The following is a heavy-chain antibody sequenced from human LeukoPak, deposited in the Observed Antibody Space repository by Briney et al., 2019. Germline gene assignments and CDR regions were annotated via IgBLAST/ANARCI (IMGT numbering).Heavy chain of an antibody. CDR1: GFTFTMFG. D-gene: IGHD5-18*01. Sequence: GGSLRLSCAASGFTFTMFGMNWVRQAPGKGLEWVSVIYSGGSTYYADSVKGRFTISRDNSKNTLYLQMNSLRAEDTAVYYCAKTLGYSYGPFDYWGQGTLVTVSS. CDR2: IYSGGST. J-gene: IGHJ4*02. CDR3: AKTLGYSYGPFDY. V-gene: IGHV3-53*01.